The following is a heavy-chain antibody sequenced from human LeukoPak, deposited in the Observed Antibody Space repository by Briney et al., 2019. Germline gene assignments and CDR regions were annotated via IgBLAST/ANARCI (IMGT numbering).Heavy chain of an antibody. CDR2: INPSGGST. CDR1: GYTFTSYF. CDR3: ARDSADYGDYDC. D-gene: IGHD4-17*01. J-gene: IGHJ4*02. V-gene: IGHV1-46*01. Sequence: ASVKVSCKASGYTFTSYFMHWVRQAPGQGLDWMGIINPSGGSTSYAQKFQGRVTMTRDTSTSTVYMELSSLRSEDTAVYYCARDSADYGDYDCWGQGTLVTVSS.